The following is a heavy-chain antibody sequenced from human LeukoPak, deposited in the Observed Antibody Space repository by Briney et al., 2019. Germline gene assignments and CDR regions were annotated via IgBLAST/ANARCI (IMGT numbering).Heavy chain of an antibody. J-gene: IGHJ3*02. V-gene: IGHV3-23*01. CDR1: GFTFSSYG. D-gene: IGHD5-24*01. CDR2: ISGSGGST. Sequence: GGSLRLSCAASGFTFSSYGMSWVRQAPGKGLEWVSAISGSGGSTYYADSVKGRFTISRDNSKNTLYLQMNSLRAEDTAVYYCAKDRVRLHDAFDIWGQGTMVTVSS. CDR3: AKDRVRLHDAFDI.